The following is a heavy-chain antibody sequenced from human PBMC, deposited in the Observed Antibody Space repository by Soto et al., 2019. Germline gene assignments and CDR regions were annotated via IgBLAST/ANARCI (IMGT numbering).Heavy chain of an antibody. Sequence: EVPLLESGGGLVQPGGSVRLSCAASGFTFSTYAMNWVRQTPGKGLDWVSSISGSGGTTYYADSVKGRFTISRDNSKNTLDLQMNSLRAEDTAVYYCAKALGELWFGDLLPDYWGQGTLVTVSS. D-gene: IGHD3-10*01. J-gene: IGHJ4*02. CDR2: ISGSGGTT. CDR1: GFTFSTYA. CDR3: AKALGELWFGDLLPDY. V-gene: IGHV3-23*01.